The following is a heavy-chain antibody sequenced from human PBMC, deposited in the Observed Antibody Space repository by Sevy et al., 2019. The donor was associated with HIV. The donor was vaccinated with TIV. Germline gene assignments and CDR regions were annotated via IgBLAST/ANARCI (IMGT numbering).Heavy chain of an antibody. CDR3: AKHFIPDISDGWFFDV. Sequence: GGSLRLSCAASGFTFSSYAMHWVRQAPGKGLEWVAVISYDGSNKYYADSVKGRFTISRDNSRNILYLQLNSLRVEDSALYYCAKHFIPDISDGWFFDVWGRGTLVTVSS. CDR1: GFTFSSYA. V-gene: IGHV3-30-3*02. J-gene: IGHJ2*01. D-gene: IGHD3-9*01. CDR2: ISYDGSNK.